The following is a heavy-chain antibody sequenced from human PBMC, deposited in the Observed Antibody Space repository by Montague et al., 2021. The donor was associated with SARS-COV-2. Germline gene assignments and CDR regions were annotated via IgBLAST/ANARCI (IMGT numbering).Heavy chain of an antibody. V-gene: IGHV6-1*01. CDR3: ARTTALAASADGLDV. CDR1: GDSVSSNRAS. CDR2: TYYRSKWFN. Sequence: CAISGDSVSSNRASWNWIRQSPSRGLEWLGRTYYRSKWFNDYSVSVSSRIPIDPDTSKNVFSLHLRSVTPEDTAVYFCARTTALAASADGLDVWGPGTLISVSS. D-gene: IGHD1-1*01. J-gene: IGHJ3*01.